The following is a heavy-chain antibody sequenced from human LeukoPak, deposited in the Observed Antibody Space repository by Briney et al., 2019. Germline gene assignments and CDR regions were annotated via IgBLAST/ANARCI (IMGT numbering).Heavy chain of an antibody. CDR2: IRPDGNER. CDR3: AKYTRSFDY. D-gene: IGHD6-6*01. CDR1: GFTFSSNW. J-gene: IGHJ4*02. Sequence: GGSLRLSCTAFGFTFSSNWMTWVRQAPGKGLEWVATIRPDGNERYFVDSVKGRFTISRDNAKNSLYLQMDSLRAEDTAVYYCAKYTRSFDYWGQGTLITVS. V-gene: IGHV3-7*02.